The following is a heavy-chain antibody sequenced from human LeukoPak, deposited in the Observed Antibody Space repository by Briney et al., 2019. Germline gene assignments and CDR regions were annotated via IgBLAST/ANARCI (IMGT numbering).Heavy chain of an antibody. CDR1: GGSISSGSSY. Sequence: SQTLSLTCSVSGGSISSGSSYWSWIRQPAGKGLEWIGRIYTSGSTSYNPSLKSRHTMSVDPSMNQFSLEVSSVTAADTAVYYCARDASSWRPSTDYWGQGTLVTVSS. CDR3: ARDASSWRPSTDY. D-gene: IGHD6-13*01. V-gene: IGHV4-61*02. J-gene: IGHJ4*02. CDR2: IYTSGST.